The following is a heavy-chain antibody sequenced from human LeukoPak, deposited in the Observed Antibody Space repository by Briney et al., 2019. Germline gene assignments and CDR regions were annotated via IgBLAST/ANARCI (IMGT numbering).Heavy chain of an antibody. CDR3: AHAPGVGAFDI. V-gene: IGHV2-5*02. D-gene: IGHD1-26*01. J-gene: IGHJ3*02. CDR2: IYWDDDK. Sequence: ESLPTLVKPTQTLTLTCAFSGFSLSTSEVGVGWIRQPPGKALEWLALIYWDDDKRYSPSLKSRLTITNDTSKNQVVLTMTNMDPVDSATYSCAHAPGVGAFDIWGQGTVVTVSS. CDR1: GFSLSTSEVG.